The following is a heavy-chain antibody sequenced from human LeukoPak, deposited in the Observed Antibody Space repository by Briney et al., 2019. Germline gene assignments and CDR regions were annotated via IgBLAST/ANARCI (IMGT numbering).Heavy chain of an antibody. CDR1: GGSISSYY. D-gene: IGHD6-6*01. CDR2: IYYSGST. J-gene: IGHJ4*02. CDR3: ATQQLGYGYYFDY. V-gene: IGHV4-59*01. Sequence: ASETLSLTCTVSGGSISSYYWSWIRQPPGKGLEWIGYIYYSGSTNYNPSLKSRVTISVDTSKNQFSLKLSSVTAADTAVYYCATQQLGYGYYFDYWGQGTLVTVSS.